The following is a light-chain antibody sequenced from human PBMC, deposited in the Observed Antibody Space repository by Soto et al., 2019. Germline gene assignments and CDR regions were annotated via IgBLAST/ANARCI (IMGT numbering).Light chain of an antibody. J-gene: IGLJ1*01. V-gene: IGLV2-14*03. Sequence: QSALTQPASVSGSPGQSITICCTGTNSDVGGYTYVSWYQQHPGKAPKLMIYDVSNRPSGVSNRFSGSKSGNTASLTISGLQADDEADYYCSSYTSSSTPSVFGNGTKLTVL. CDR1: NSDVGGYTY. CDR2: DVS. CDR3: SSYTSSSTPSV.